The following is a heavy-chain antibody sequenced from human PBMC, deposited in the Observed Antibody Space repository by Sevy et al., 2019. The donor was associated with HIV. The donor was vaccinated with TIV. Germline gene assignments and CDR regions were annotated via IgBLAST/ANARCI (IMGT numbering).Heavy chain of an antibody. V-gene: IGHV4-38-2*02. CDR3: ARDGLVRGPKEWFDP. Sequence: SETLSLTCAVSGYSISSGYYWGWIRQPPGKGLEWIGSIYHSGSTYYNTSLKSRVTISVETSKNQFSLKLSSVTAADTAVYYCARDGLVRGPKEWFDPWGQGTLVTVSS. CDR1: GYSISSGYY. J-gene: IGHJ5*02. CDR2: IYHSGST. D-gene: IGHD3-10*01.